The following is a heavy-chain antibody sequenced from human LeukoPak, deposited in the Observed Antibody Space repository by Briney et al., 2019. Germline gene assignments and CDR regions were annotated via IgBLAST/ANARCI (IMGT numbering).Heavy chain of an antibody. CDR2: IKQDGSEK. CDR1: GFTFSSYW. CDR3: ARVAGEGEMATIGPFDY. Sequence: GGSLRLSCAASGFTFSSYWMSWVRQAPGKGLEWVANIKQDGSEKYYVDSVKGRFTISRDNAKNSLYLQMNSLSAEDTAVYYCARVAGEGEMATIGPFDYWGQGTLVTVSS. D-gene: IGHD5-24*01. V-gene: IGHV3-7*01. J-gene: IGHJ4*02.